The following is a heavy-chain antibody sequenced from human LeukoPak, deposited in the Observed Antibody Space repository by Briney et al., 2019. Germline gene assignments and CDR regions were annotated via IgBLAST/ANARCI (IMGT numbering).Heavy chain of an antibody. Sequence: GGSLRLSCAASGFTFSYYGLHWVRQAPGKGLEWVAIISYDGSNKDYADSVKGRFTISRDNSKNTLYLKMNSLRAEDTAVYYCARDRGGNILTTVTTMGYWGQGTLVTVSS. D-gene: IGHD4-17*01. J-gene: IGHJ4*02. CDR2: ISYDGSNK. CDR3: ARDRGGNILTTVTTMGY. V-gene: IGHV3-30*03. CDR1: GFTFSYYG.